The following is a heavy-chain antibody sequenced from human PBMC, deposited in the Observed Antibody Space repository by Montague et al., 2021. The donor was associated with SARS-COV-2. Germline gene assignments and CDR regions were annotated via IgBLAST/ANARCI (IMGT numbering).Heavy chain of an antibody. CDR1: ELTVSSNY. D-gene: IGHD3-10*01. V-gene: IGHV3-66*01. Sequence: SLRLSCAASELTVSSNYMSWVRQAPGKGLEWVSVIYSGGSTYYADSVRGRFTISRDNSKNTLYLQMNSLRAEDTAVYYCASRNYGSGLEEIDYWGQGILVTVSS. CDR2: IYSGGST. CDR3: ASRNYGSGLEEIDY. J-gene: IGHJ4*02.